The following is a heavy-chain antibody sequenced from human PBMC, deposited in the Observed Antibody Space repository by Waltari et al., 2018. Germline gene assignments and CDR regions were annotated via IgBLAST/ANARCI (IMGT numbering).Heavy chain of an antibody. V-gene: IGHV1-46*01. CDR1: EYTFASSY. D-gene: IGHD2-21*01. CDR3: ATDTGALWMDV. J-gene: IGHJ6*02. CDR2: INPSGGST. Sequence: QVQLVQSGAVVKKPGASVKISCKTSEYTFASSYVHWVRQAPGQGLEWMGIINPSGGSTIYAQRFQGRVTMTRDTSTSTVYMELSSLKSEDTAVYYCATDTGALWMDVWGQGTTVTVSS.